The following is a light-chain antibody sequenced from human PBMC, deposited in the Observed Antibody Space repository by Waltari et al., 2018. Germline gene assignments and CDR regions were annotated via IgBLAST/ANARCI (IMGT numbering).Light chain of an antibody. CDR1: SGHSSNI. Sequence: QLVVTQSPSASASLGASVKLTCTLSSGHSSNIVAWHQQHPEKGPRFLRKVNSDGSYSQGDESPDRFSGSTSGAERYLIISSLQSEDEADYSCQTGGHGTWVFGGGTKLTVL. CDR2: VNSDGSY. V-gene: IGLV4-69*01. CDR3: QTGGHGTWV. J-gene: IGLJ3*02.